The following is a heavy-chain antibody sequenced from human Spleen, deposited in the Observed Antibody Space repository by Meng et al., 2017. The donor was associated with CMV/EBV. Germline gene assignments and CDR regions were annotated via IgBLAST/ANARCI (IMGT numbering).Heavy chain of an antibody. CDR3: ASPSRGWFYGMDV. J-gene: IGHJ6*02. D-gene: IGHD3-22*01. V-gene: IGHV3-23*01. Sequence: GESLKISCAASGFTFTNYAMSWVRQTPGKGLEWVSAITGSGDATYYADSVKGRFTISRDNSKKTLYLQMSSLRAEDTAVYYCASPSRGWFYGMDVWGQGTTVTVSS. CDR2: ITGSGDAT. CDR1: GFTFTNYA.